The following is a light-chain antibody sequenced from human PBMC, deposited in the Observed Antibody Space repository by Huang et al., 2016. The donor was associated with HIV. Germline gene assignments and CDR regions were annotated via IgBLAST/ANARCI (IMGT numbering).Light chain of an antibody. CDR1: QDIKTY. J-gene: IGKJ1*01. CDR3: QQYYSFPLT. CDR2: ANS. V-gene: IGKV1-8*01. Sequence: AIRITQSPSSLSASTGDKVSITCRASQDIKTYLAWYQQKPGKPPSLLIYANSTLQSGVPSRFSGSGSGTDFTLTITHLQSEDFATYYCQQYYSFPLTFGQGSQVEV.